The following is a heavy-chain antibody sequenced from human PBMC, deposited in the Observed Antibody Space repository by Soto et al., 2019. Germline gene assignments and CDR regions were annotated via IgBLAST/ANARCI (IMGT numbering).Heavy chain of an antibody. D-gene: IGHD6-19*01. CDR2: ISAYNGNT. Sequence: AASVKVSCKASGYTFTSYGISWVRQAPGQGLEWMGWISAYNGNTNYAQKLQGRVTMTTDTSTSTAYMELRSLRSDDTAVYYCAREYSSGWYYNWFDPWGQGTLVTSPQ. CDR1: GYTFTSYG. CDR3: AREYSSGWYYNWFDP. V-gene: IGHV1-18*04. J-gene: IGHJ5*02.